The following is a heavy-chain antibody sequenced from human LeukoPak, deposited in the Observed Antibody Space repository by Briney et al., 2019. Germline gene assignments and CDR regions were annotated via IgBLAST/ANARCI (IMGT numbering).Heavy chain of an antibody. V-gene: IGHV3-74*01. CDR2: INSDGSST. CDR3: ARFRAVAGTEDAFDI. J-gene: IGHJ3*02. Sequence: GGSLRLSCAASGFPFSSYWMHWVRQAPGEGLVWVSRINSDGSSTGYADSVKGRFTISRDNAKNTLYLQMNSLRAEDTAVYYCARFRAVAGTEDAFDIWGQGTMVTVSS. D-gene: IGHD6-19*01. CDR1: GFPFSSYW.